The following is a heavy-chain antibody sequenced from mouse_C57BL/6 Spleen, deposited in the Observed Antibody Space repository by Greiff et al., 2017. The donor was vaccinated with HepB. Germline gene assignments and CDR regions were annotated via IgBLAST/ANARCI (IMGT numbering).Heavy chain of an antibody. CDR1: GFTFSSYA. CDR3: ARAGYYDYDAHY. Sequence: EVQLVESGGGLVKPGGSLKLSCAASGFTFSSYAMSWVRQTPEKRLEWVATISDGGSYTYYPDNVKGRFTISRDNAKNNLYLQMSHLKSEDTAMYYCARAGYYDYDAHYWGQGTTLTVSS. V-gene: IGHV5-4*01. D-gene: IGHD2-4*01. CDR2: ISDGGSYT. J-gene: IGHJ2*01.